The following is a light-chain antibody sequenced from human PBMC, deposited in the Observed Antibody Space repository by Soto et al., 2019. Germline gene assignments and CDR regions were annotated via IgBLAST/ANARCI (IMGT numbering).Light chain of an antibody. Sequence: QLVLTQSPSASASLGASGKLTCTLSSGHSSYAIAWHQQQPEKGPRYLMKLNSDGSHTKGDGIPDRFSGSSSGAERYLTISSLQSEDEADYYWQTWGTGIAVFGGGTQLTVL. J-gene: IGLJ7*01. CDR3: QTWGTGIAV. V-gene: IGLV4-69*01. CDR2: LNSDGSH. CDR1: SGHSSYA.